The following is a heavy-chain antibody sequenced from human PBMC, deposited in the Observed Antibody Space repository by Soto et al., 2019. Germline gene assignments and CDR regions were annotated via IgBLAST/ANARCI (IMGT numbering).Heavy chain of an antibody. J-gene: IGHJ6*02. Sequence: SDNVACKSSGCTLSRYSISRVRQAPGHGLEWMGGIIPIFGTSNYAQKFQGRVTITADESTSTAYMELSSLRSEETAVYYCAIVVVPAAIVGIGGYYDYGMDSWGQGTTVTVSS. D-gene: IGHD2-2*02. CDR1: GCTLSRYS. CDR2: IIPIFGTS. V-gene: IGHV1-69*13. CDR3: AIVVVPAAIVGIGGYYDYGMDS.